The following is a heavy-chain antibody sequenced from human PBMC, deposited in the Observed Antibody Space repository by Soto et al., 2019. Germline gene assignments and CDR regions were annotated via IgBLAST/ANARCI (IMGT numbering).Heavy chain of an antibody. CDR1: GFTFSSYA. J-gene: IGHJ6*02. CDR3: AGCYDFWSGPTHYGMAV. V-gene: IGHV3-30-3*01. D-gene: IGHD3-3*01. CDR2: ISYDGSNK. Sequence: GGSLRLSCAASGFTFSSYAMHWVRQAPGKGLERVAVISYDGSNKYYADSVKGRFTISRDNSKNTLYLQMNSLRAEDTAVYYCAGCYDFWSGPTHYGMAVWGQGTTVTVSS.